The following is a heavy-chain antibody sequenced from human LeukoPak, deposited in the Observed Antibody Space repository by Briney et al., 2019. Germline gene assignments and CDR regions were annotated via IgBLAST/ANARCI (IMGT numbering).Heavy chain of an antibody. CDR3: AKDRSNSYGFYGMDV. V-gene: IGHV3-30*02. CDR1: GFTFSSYG. Sequence: GGSLRLSCAASGFTFSSYGMPWVRQAPGKGLEWVAVIWYDGSNKYYADSVKGRFTISRDNSKNTLYLQMNSLRAEDTAVYYCAKDRSNSYGFYGMDVWGQGTTVTVSS. J-gene: IGHJ6*02. D-gene: IGHD5-18*01. CDR2: IWYDGSNK.